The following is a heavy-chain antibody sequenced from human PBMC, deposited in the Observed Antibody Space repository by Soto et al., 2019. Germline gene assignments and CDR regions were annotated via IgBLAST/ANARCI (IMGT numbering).Heavy chain of an antibody. CDR2: ISGSGGST. Sequence: EVQLLESGGGLVQPGGSLRLSCAASGFTFSSYAMSWVRQAPGKGLEWVSAISGSGGSTYYADSVKGRFTISRDNSKNTLYLQMNSLRAEDTAVYYCVKLGYSNYEEKNWFDPWGQGTLVTVSS. J-gene: IGHJ5*02. CDR1: GFTFSSYA. D-gene: IGHD4-4*01. V-gene: IGHV3-23*01. CDR3: VKLGYSNYEEKNWFDP.